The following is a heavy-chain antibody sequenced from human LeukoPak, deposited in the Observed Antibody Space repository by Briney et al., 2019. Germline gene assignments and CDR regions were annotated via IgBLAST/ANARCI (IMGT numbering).Heavy chain of an antibody. CDR2: INHSGST. J-gene: IGHJ4*02. D-gene: IGHD5-18*01. CDR3: ARGHAWIQLWLTYYFDY. Sequence: PSETLSFTCAVYGGSFSGYYWSWIRQPPGKGLEWIGEINHSGSTNYNPSLKSRVTISVDTSKNQFSLKLSSVTAADTAVYYCARGHAWIQLWLTYYFDYWGQGTLVTVSS. V-gene: IGHV4-34*01. CDR1: GGSFSGYY.